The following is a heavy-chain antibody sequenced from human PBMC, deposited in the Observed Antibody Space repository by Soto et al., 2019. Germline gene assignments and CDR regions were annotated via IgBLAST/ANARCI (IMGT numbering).Heavy chain of an antibody. J-gene: IGHJ5*02. CDR3: ASYYDFWSRNWFDP. CDR1: GGSISSGGYS. V-gene: IGHV4-30-2*01. CDR2: VYHSGST. D-gene: IGHD3-3*01. Sequence: SETLALTCADSGGSISSGGYSWSWIRQPPGKGLEWIGYVYHSGSTYYNPSLKSRVTISVDRSKNQLCLKLSSVTAADTAVYYCASYYDFWSRNWFDPWGQGTLVTVSS.